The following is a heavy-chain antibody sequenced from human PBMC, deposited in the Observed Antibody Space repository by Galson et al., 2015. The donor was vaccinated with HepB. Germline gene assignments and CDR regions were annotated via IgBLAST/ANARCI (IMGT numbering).Heavy chain of an antibody. CDR2: TYYRSKWYN. V-gene: IGHV6-1*01. J-gene: IGHJ6*02. CDR3: ARGSPPMVRGTRGYYYYYGMDV. Sequence: EWLGRTYYRSKWYNDYAVSVKSRITINPDTSKNQFSLKLSSVTAADTAVYYCARGSPPMVRGTRGYYYYYGMDVWGQGTTVTVSS. D-gene: IGHD3-10*01.